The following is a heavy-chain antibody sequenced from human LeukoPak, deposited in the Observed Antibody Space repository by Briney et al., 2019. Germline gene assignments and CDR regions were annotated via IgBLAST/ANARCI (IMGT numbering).Heavy chain of an antibody. J-gene: IGHJ4*02. V-gene: IGHV3-48*01. D-gene: IGHD3-22*01. CDR3: ARDGGYYYDSSGRAFDY. Sequence: GGSLRLSCAASGFTFSSYSMNWVRQAPGKGLEWVSYISSSSSTIYYADSVKGRFTISRDNAKNSLYLQMNSLRAEDTAVYYCARDGGYYYDSSGRAFDYWGQGTLVTVSS. CDR2: ISSSSSTI. CDR1: GFTFSSYS.